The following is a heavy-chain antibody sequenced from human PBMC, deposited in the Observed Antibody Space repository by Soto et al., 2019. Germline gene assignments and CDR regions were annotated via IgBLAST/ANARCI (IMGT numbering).Heavy chain of an antibody. CDR1: GFSFSVYG. V-gene: IGHV3-33*01. D-gene: IGHD2-15*01. CDR3: AAWAEGATEVH. CDR2: IWYDASKQ. Sequence: GGSLRLSCEASGFSFSVYGMHWVRQAPGKGLEWVAVIWYDASKQFYAGSGEGRFTISRDNSKATLYLQINSLRAEDTAVYYCAAWAEGATEVHWGQGTLVTVSS. J-gene: IGHJ4*02.